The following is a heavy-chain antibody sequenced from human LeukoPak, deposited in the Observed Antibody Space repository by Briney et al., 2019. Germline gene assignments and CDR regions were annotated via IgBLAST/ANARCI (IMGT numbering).Heavy chain of an antibody. J-gene: IGHJ4*02. CDR3: AKSQYSFGSGSTRPLFDY. D-gene: IGHD3-10*01. CDR1: GYIFTDYY. CDR2: INPNSGGT. V-gene: IGHV1-2*02. Sequence: GASVKVPCKASGYIFTDYYIHWVRQARGQGLEWMGWINPNSGGTYFAQKFEARVTLTRDTSINTAYMEMRGLTSDDTAIYYCAKSQYSFGSGSTRPLFDYWGPGTLVTVSS.